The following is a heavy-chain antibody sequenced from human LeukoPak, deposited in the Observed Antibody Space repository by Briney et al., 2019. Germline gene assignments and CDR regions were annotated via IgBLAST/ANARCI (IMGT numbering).Heavy chain of an antibody. CDR1: GYTFTGYY. CDR3: AREDGSGSRPFDY. V-gene: IGHV1-2*02. J-gene: IGHJ4*02. D-gene: IGHD3-10*01. CDR2: INPNSGGT. Sequence: ASVKVSCKASGYTFTGYYMHWVRQAPGQGLEWMGWINPNSGGTNYAQKFQGRVTMTRDTSISTAYMELSGLRSDDTAVYYCAREDGSGSRPFDYWGQGTLVTVSS.